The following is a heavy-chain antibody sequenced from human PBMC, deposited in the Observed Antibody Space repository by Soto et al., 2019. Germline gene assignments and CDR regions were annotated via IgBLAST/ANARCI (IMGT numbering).Heavy chain of an antibody. Sequence: GSLRLSCAAXGFTFRSFTMNWVRQAPGKGLEWVSTISSNSAYIYYTDALRGRFTIPRDNAKNSLHLQMNSLRAEDTAVYYCTRDASRDSSARGWFDPWGPGTLVTVSS. CDR3: TRDASRDSSARGWFDP. J-gene: IGHJ5*02. CDR1: GFTFRSFT. CDR2: ISSNSAYI. D-gene: IGHD6-13*01. V-gene: IGHV3-21*01.